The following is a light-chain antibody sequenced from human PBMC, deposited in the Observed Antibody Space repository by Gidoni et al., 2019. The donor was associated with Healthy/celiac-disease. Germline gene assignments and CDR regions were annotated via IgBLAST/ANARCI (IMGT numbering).Light chain of an antibody. J-gene: IGLJ3*02. CDR1: SSNIGAGYD. Sequence: QSVLTHPPSVSRAPGQSVTISCTGISSNIGAGYDVHWYQQLPGTAPKLLIYSNSNRPSGVPDRFAGSKSGTSASLAITGLQAEDEADYYCQSYDSSLSGWVFGGGTKLTVL. V-gene: IGLV1-40*01. CDR3: QSYDSSLSGWV. CDR2: SNS.